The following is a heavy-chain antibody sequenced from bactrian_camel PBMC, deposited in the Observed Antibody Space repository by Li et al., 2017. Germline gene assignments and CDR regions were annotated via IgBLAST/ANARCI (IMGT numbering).Heavy chain of an antibody. CDR1: GFTFDEYS. Sequence: VQLVESGGGLVQPGGSLRLSCAASGFTFDEYSMGWVRQAPGKGLDWVSSVYAHNTNTYYADSVKGRFTISRDNANDTVYLQMSSLKSEDTALYYCTTGTGYDESTFDYWGQGTQVTVS. J-gene: IGHJ4*01. CDR3: TTGTGYDESTFDY. V-gene: IGHV3-2*01. CDR2: VYAHNTNT. D-gene: IGHD3*01.